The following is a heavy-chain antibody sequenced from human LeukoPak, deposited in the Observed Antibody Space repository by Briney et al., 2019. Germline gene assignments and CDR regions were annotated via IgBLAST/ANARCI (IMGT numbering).Heavy chain of an antibody. D-gene: IGHD4-17*01. CDR3: ASLTTVMKPQDY. Sequence: PGGSLRLSCAASGFTFSSYAMHWVRQAPGKGLEWVAVISYDGSNKYYADSVKGRFTISRDNSKNTLYLQMNSLRAEDTAVYYCASLTTVMKPQDYWGQGTLVTVSS. V-gene: IGHV3-30-3*01. J-gene: IGHJ4*02. CDR1: GFTFSSYA. CDR2: ISYDGSNK.